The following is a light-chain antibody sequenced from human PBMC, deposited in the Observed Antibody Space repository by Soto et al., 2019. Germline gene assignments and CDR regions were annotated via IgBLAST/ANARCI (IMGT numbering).Light chain of an antibody. CDR2: AVS. V-gene: IGKV3-20*01. CDR1: QSVSSSY. Sequence: EIGLTQSQGTLSLSPGERATRACRASQSVSSSYLAWYQQKPGQAPRLLIYAVSSRATGIPDRFSGSGSGTDFTLTISRLEPEDFAVYYCQQYGSSGYTFGQGTKLEIK. CDR3: QQYGSSGYT. J-gene: IGKJ2*01.